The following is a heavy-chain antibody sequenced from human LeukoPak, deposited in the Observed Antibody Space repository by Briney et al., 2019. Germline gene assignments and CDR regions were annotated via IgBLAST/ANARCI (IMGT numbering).Heavy chain of an antibody. CDR3: ARDLSEGFDY. J-gene: IGHJ4*02. CDR1: GYTFTGTY. Sequence: ALVKVSCRSSGYTFTGTYMHWVRQAPGQGLEWMGWINPNSGDTNYAQKFQGRVTMTRDKSISTVYMELSRLRSDDTAVYYCARDLSEGFDYWGQGTLVTVSS. CDR2: INPNSGDT. D-gene: IGHD6-19*01. V-gene: IGHV1-2*02.